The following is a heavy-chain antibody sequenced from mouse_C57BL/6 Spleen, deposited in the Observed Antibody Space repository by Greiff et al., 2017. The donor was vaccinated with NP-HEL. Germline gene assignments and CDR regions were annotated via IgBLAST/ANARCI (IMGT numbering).Heavy chain of an antibody. J-gene: IGHJ2*01. CDR1: GYTFTSYW. CDR2: IDPSDSYT. Sequence: QVQLQQPGAELVRPGTSVKLSCKASGYTFTSYWMHWVKQRPGQGLEWIGVIDPSDSYTNYNQKFKGKATLTVDTSSSTAYMQLSSLTSEDSAVYYCARGLRGYYFDYWGQGTTLTVSS. V-gene: IGHV1-59*01. D-gene: IGHD1-1*01. CDR3: ARGLRGYYFDY.